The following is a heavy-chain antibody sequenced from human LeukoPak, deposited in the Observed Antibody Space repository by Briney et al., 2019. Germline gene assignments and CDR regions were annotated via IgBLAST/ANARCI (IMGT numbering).Heavy chain of an antibody. Sequence: ASVKVSCKGSGYTFTSDYIHWVRQAPGQGLEWMGIINPSGGSTSYAQKFQGRVTMTRDTSTSTVYMELSRLRSEDTAVYYCARDRGDYYDSSGSIGYWGQGTLVTVSS. D-gene: IGHD3-22*01. CDR3: ARDRGDYYDSSGSIGY. CDR2: INPSGGST. V-gene: IGHV1-46*01. J-gene: IGHJ4*02. CDR1: GYTFTSDY.